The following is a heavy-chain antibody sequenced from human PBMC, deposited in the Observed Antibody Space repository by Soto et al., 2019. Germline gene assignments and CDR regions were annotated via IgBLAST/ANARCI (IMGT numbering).Heavy chain of an antibody. CDR3: IKESNPGGLDY. V-gene: IGHV3-9*01. Sequence: PGGSLRLSCTVSGFTFDDYAMHWVRQVPGRGLEWVSGIYWNSERIGYADSVKGRFTTSRDNAKNSLYLEMNSLRIEDTAFYHCIKESNPGGLDYWGQGTLVTVSS. CDR1: GFTFDDYA. CDR2: IYWNSERI. J-gene: IGHJ4*02.